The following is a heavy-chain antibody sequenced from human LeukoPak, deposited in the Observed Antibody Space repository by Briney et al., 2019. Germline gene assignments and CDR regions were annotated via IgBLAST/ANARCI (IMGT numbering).Heavy chain of an antibody. CDR1: GFTFSSYG. D-gene: IGHD1-26*01. J-gene: IGHJ4*02. CDR2: ISYDGSNK. CDR3: ARGRGPRETPYYFDY. V-gene: IGHV3-30*19. Sequence: GGSLRLSCAASGFTFSSYGMHWVRQAPGKGLEWMAVISYDGSNKYYAESVKGRFTISRDNSKNTLYLQMNSLRAEDTAVYYCARGRGPRETPYYFDYWGQGTLVTVSS.